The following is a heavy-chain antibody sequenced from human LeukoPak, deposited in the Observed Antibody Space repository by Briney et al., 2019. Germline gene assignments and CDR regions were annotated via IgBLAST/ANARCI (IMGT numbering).Heavy chain of an antibody. CDR1: GGSISSSSYY. CDR3: ARSPVTLRYFDWLPGNRNNWFDP. D-gene: IGHD3-9*01. V-gene: IGHV4-39*07. J-gene: IGHJ5*02. CDR2: IYYSGST. Sequence: SETLSLTCTVSGGSISSSSYYWGWIRQPPGKGLEWIGSIYYSGSTYYNPSLKSRVTISVDTSKNQFSLKLSSVTAADTAVYYCARSPVTLRYFDWLPGNRNNWFDPWGQGTLVTVSS.